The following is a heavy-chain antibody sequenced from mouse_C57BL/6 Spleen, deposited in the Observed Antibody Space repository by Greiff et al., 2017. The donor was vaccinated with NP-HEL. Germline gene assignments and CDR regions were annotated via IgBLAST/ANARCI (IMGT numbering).Heavy chain of an antibody. CDR3: SQVSLVARTFAY. D-gene: IGHD1-3*01. Sequence: ESGPGLVKPSQSLSLTCSVTGYSITSGYYWNWIRQFPGNKLEWMGYISYDGSNNYHPSLKNRISITRDTSKNQFFLKLNSVTTEDKTTYYCSQVSLVARTFAYWGRGTLVTVSA. CDR1: GYSITSGYY. V-gene: IGHV3-6*01. CDR2: ISYDGSN. J-gene: IGHJ3*01.